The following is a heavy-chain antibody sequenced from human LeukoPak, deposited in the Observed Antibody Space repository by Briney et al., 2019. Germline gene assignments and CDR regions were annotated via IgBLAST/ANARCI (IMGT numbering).Heavy chain of an antibody. CDR2: INHSGST. Sequence: SETLSLTCAVYGGSFSGPHWSWIRQPPGKGLEWIGEINHSGSTNYNPSLKSRVTISVDTSKNQFSLKLSSVTAADTAVYYCARGGGLHYDSSGYYYDYWGQGTLVTVSS. D-gene: IGHD3-22*01. J-gene: IGHJ4*02. CDR1: GGSFSGPH. V-gene: IGHV4-34*01. CDR3: ARGGGLHYDSSGYYYDY.